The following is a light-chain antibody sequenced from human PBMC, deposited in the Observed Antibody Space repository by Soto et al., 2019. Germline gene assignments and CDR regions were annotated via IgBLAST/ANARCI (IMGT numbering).Light chain of an antibody. J-gene: IGLJ3*02. CDR2: SNN. CDR3: ATWDDSLSGRV. CDR1: SSNIGSYY. Sequence: QSVLTQPPSASGTPGQRVTISCSGSSSNIGSYYVYWYQQIPGTAPKLLIYSNNQRPSGVPDRFSGSKSGSSASLAISGLRSEDEADYYCATWDDSLSGRVFGGGTQLTVL. V-gene: IGLV1-47*02.